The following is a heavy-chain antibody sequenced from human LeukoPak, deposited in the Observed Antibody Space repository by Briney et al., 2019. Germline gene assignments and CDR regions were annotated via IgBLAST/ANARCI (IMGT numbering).Heavy chain of an antibody. J-gene: IGHJ4*02. Sequence: ASVKVSCKASGYTFTGYYMHWVRQAPGQGLEWMGWINPNSGGTNYAQKFQGRVTMTRDTSISTAYMELSRLRSDDTAVYYCARVRIVPAAAMLPDYWGQGTLVTVSS. V-gene: IGHV1-2*02. CDR1: GYTFTGYY. D-gene: IGHD2-2*01. CDR2: INPNSGGT. CDR3: ARVRIVPAAAMLPDY.